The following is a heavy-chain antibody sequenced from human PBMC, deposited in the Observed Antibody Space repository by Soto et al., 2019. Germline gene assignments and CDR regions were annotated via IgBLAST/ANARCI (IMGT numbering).Heavy chain of an antibody. D-gene: IGHD3-3*01. CDR1: GFTFSSYG. CDR2: IWYDGSNK. J-gene: IGHJ5*02. V-gene: IGHV3-33*01. Sequence: QVQLGESGGGVVQPGRSLRLSCAASGFTFSSYGMHWVRQAPGKGLEWVAVIWYDGSNKYYADSVKGRFTISRDNSKNTLYLQMNSLRAEDTAVYYCARTASYDFWSGYNWFDPWGQGTLVTVSS. CDR3: ARTASYDFWSGYNWFDP.